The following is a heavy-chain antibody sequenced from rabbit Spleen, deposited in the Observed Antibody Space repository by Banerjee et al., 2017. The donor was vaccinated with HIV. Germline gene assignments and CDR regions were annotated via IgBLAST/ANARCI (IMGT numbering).Heavy chain of an antibody. J-gene: IGHJ6*01. CDR2: INSGSSGTT. V-gene: IGHV1S45*01. D-gene: IGHD1-1*01. Sequence: QEQLKESGGGLVQPEGSLTLTCKDSGFDFSSDAMCWVRQAPGKGLEWIGCINSGSSGTTFSASWAKGRFTISKTSSTTVTLQMTSLTAADTATYFCARDTSSSFSSYGMDLWGPGTLVTVS. CDR1: GFDFSSDA. CDR3: ARDTSSSFSSYGMDL.